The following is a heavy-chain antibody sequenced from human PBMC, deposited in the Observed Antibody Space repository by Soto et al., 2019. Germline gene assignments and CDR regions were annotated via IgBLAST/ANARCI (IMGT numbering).Heavy chain of an antibody. CDR3: AHFVDGVGANFDY. J-gene: IGHJ4*02. CDR1: GFSLSTSGGG. D-gene: IGHD1-26*01. CDR2: IYWGDVK. V-gene: IGHV2-5*02. Sequence: QITLKESGPTLVKPTQALTLTCTFFGFSLSTSGGGVGWIRQPPGKALEWLALIYWGDVKRYSPSLKSRLTTAKDTSKKQAVLTITNMDPVDTATYYGAHFVDGVGANFDYWGQGTLVTVSS.